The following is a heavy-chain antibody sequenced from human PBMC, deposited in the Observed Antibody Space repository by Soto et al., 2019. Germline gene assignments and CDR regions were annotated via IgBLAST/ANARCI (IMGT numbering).Heavy chain of an antibody. V-gene: IGHV3-73*01. D-gene: IGHD6-13*01. J-gene: IGHJ5*02. CDR3: TRLTRMAAGPNWFDP. CDR2: IRSKANSYAT. CDR1: GFTFSGSA. Sequence: GGSLRLSCAASGFTFSGSAMHWVRQASGKGLEWVGRIRSKANSYATAYAASVKGRFTISRDDSKNTAYLQMNSLKTEDTAVYYCTRLTRMAAGPNWFDPWGQGT.